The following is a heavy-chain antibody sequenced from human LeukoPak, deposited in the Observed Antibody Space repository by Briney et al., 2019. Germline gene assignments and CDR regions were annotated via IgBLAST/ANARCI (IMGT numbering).Heavy chain of an antibody. Sequence: GGSLRLSCAASGFTFSSYSMNWVRQAPWKGLEWVSSISSSSSYISYADSVEGRFTIAREHAKNSLYLQMNSLRAEDTAVYYCARAGTLFGLAFDIWGQGTMVTVSS. V-gene: IGHV3-21*01. CDR1: GFTFSSYS. J-gene: IGHJ3*02. CDR2: ISSSSSYI. CDR3: ARAGTLFGLAFDI. D-gene: IGHD3-3*01.